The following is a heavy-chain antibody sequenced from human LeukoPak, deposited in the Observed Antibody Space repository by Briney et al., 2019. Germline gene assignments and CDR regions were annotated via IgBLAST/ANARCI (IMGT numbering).Heavy chain of an antibody. CDR1: GGSISSYY. D-gene: IGHD6-6*01. V-gene: IGHV4-59*08. J-gene: IGHJ4*02. CDR2: ISYSGST. Sequence: SETLSLTCTVPGGSISSYYWSWIRQPPGKGLEWIGYISYSGSTYYNPSLKSRVTISVDTSKSQFSLKLSSVTAADTAVYYCARLGDSTSRLYYFDYWGQGTLVTVSS. CDR3: ARLGDSTSRLYYFDY.